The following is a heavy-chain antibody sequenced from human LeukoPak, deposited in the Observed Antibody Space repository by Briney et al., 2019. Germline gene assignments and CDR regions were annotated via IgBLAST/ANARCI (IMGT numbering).Heavy chain of an antibody. V-gene: IGHV3-30*03. J-gene: IGHJ3*02. CDR1: GFTFSSYG. CDR3: WVIVVATDAFDI. D-gene: IGHD3-22*01. Sequence: PGGSLRLSCAASGFTFSSYGMHWVRQAPDKGLEWVAVISYDGSNKYYADSVKGRFTISRDNSKNTLYLQMNSLRAEDTAVYYCWVIVVATDAFDIWGQGTMVTVSS. CDR2: ISYDGSNK.